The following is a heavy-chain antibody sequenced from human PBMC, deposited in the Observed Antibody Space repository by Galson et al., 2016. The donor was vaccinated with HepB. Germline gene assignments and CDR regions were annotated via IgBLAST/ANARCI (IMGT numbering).Heavy chain of an antibody. CDR3: ASSNLISGFWSGYRYYYYAMDV. CDR1: GDSVSSNSAA. D-gene: IGHD3-3*01. V-gene: IGHV6-1*01. Sequence: CAISGDSVSSNSAAWNWIRRSPSRGLEWLGRTYYRTKWYNDYAVSVKSRITINADTSKNQFSLQLKSVTPEDTAVYYCASSNLISGFWSGYRYYYYAMDVWGQGTTVTVSS. CDR2: TYYRTKWYN. J-gene: IGHJ6*02.